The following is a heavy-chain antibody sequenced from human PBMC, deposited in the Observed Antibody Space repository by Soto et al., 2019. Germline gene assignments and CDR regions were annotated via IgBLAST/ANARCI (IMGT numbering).Heavy chain of an antibody. CDR2: TYYRSKWNN. CDR1: GDSVSRNSVA. V-gene: IGHV6-1*01. Sequence: SQTLSLTCAISGDSVSRNSVAWNWIRQSPSRGLEWLGRTYYRSKWNNDYAGSVRSRIIINPDTSKNQFSLQLNSVTPEDTAVYHCAKNQGVELVPLATVDWFDPWCQGSVVSVSS. CDR3: AKNQGVELVPLATVDWFDP. J-gene: IGHJ5*02. D-gene: IGHD1-26*01.